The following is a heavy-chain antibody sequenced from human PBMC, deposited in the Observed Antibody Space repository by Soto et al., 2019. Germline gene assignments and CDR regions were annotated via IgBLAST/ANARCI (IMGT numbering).Heavy chain of an antibody. J-gene: IGHJ5*02. D-gene: IGHD5-12*01. CDR2: ISSSSSYI. Sequence: WGSLRLSCAASGFTFSSYSMNWVRQAPGKGLEWVSSISSSSSYIYYADPVKGRFTISRDNAKNSLYLQMNSLRAEDTAVYYCAREKRWLQLWGNWFDPWGQGTLVTVSS. CDR1: GFTFSSYS. V-gene: IGHV3-21*01. CDR3: AREKRWLQLWGNWFDP.